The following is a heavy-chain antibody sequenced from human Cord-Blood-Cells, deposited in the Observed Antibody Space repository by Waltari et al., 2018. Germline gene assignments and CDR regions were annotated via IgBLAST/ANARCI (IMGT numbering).Heavy chain of an antibody. Sequence: QVQLAQSGAEVTKPGPSVRVSCKASGYTFTGSHMHWVRQAPGQGLEWMGWINPNSGGTNYAQKFQGRVTMTRDTSISTAYMELSRLRSDDTAVYYCARNGIAARQGFDYWGQGTLVTVSS. CDR1: GYTFTGSH. CDR2: INPNSGGT. J-gene: IGHJ4*02. CDR3: ARNGIAARQGFDY. D-gene: IGHD6-6*01. V-gene: IGHV1-2*02.